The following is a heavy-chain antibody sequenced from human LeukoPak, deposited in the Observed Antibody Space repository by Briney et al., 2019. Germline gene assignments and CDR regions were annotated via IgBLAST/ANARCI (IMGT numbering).Heavy chain of an antibody. CDR3: ARDRSGGQWLVQEGWFDP. CDR1: GGSISSYY. J-gene: IGHJ5*02. CDR2: IYYSGST. Sequence: PSETLSLTCTVSGGSISSYYWSWIRQPPGKGLEWIGYIYYSGSTSYNPSLKSRVAISVDTSKNQFSLKLSSVTAADTAVYYCARDRSGGQWLVQEGWFDPWGQGTLVTVSS. D-gene: IGHD6-19*01. V-gene: IGHV4-59*01.